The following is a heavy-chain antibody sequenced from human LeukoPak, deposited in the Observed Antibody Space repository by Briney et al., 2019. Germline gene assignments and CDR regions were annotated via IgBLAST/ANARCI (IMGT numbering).Heavy chain of an antibody. J-gene: IGHJ4*02. V-gene: IGHV3-7*01. CDR3: AALDTIMVRDAGY. D-gene: IGHD5-18*01. CDR1: GFTFSKYW. Sequence: GGSLRLSCAASGFTFSKYWMSCDRQAPGKGLEWVANIRKDGNDEYYVDSAKGRFTISRDNAKNSLYLQMNSLRAEDTAVYYFAALDTIMVRDAGYWGQGTLVIVSS. CDR2: IRKDGNDE.